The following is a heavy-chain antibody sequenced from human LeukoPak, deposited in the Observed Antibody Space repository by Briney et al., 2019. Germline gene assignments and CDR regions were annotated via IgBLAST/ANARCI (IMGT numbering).Heavy chain of an antibody. CDR3: ARGGAAAGHLNPKNLTKFDY. J-gene: IGHJ4*02. Sequence: SETLSLTCAVYGGSLSGYYWSWIRQPPGKGLEWIGEINHSGSTNYNPSLKSRVTISVDTSKNQFSLKLSSVTAADTAVYYCARGGAAAGHLNPKNLTKFDYWGQGTLVTVSS. CDR2: INHSGST. CDR1: GGSLSGYY. V-gene: IGHV4-34*01. D-gene: IGHD6-13*01.